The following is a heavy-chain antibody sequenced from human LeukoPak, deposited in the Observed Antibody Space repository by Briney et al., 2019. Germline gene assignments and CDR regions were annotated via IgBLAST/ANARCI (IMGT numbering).Heavy chain of an antibody. Sequence: PSETLSLTCIVSGGSINNYYWSWVRQSAGRGLEWIGRISTSGSTNYNPALRSRLTMSIDTSTNQFSLKLSSVTAADTAVYYCARHLLGYIDGPAPYYLDSWGQGILVAVSS. CDR2: ISTSGST. V-gene: IGHV4-4*07. J-gene: IGHJ4*02. CDR1: GGSINNYY. D-gene: IGHD5-24*01. CDR3: ARHLLGYIDGPAPYYLDS.